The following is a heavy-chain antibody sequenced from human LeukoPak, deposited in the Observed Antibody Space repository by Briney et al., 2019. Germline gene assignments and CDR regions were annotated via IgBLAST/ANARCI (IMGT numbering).Heavy chain of an antibody. D-gene: IGHD4-17*01. CDR1: GGSFSGYY. V-gene: IGHV4-34*01. CDR2: INHSGST. CDR3: ARAWSGDYDLAY. Sequence: SETLSLTCAVYGGSFSGYYWSWIRQPPGKGLEWIGEINHSGSTNYNPSLKSRVTISVDTSKNQFSLKLSSVTAADTAVYYCARAWSGDYDLAYWGQGTLVTVSS. J-gene: IGHJ4*02.